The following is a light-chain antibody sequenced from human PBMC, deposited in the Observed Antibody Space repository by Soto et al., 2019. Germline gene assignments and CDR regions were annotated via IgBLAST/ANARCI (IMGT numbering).Light chain of an antibody. CDR1: SSDVGGYNY. CDR3: SSYTSSSTYV. J-gene: IGLJ1*01. V-gene: IGLV2-14*01. Sequence: HSALTQPASVSGSPGQSITISCTGTSSDVGGYNYVSWYQQHPGKAPKLMIYDVSNRPSGVSNRFSGSKSGNTASLTISGLQAEDEADYYCSSYTSSSTYVFGTGTQLTVL. CDR2: DVS.